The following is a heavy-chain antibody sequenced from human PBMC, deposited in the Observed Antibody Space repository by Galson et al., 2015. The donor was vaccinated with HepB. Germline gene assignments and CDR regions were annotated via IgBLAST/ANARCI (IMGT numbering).Heavy chain of an antibody. CDR1: GFTFSSYG. Sequence: SLRLSCAASGFTFSSYGMHWVRQAPGKGLEWVAFIWYDGSNKYCADSVKGRFTISRDNSKNTLYLQMNSLTAEDTAVYYCAREGLVGATAGNYYYGMDVWGQGTTVTVSS. CDR3: AREGLVGATAGNYYYGMDV. V-gene: IGHV3-33*01. J-gene: IGHJ6*02. CDR2: IWYDGSNK. D-gene: IGHD1-26*01.